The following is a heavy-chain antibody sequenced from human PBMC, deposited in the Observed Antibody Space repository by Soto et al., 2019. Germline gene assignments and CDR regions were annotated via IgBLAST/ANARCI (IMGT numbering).Heavy chain of an antibody. J-gene: IGHJ6*02. CDR2: ISSSGDYL. CDR3: ARLLVRGVRGGMDV. V-gene: IGHV3-21*01. Sequence: GGSLRLSCAASGFTFRRNNMNWVRQAPGKGLEWVASISSSGDYLYYADSVKGRFIISRDNFQNSLFLQMNNLRADDTAVYYCARLLVRGVRGGMDVWGQGTTVTVSS. D-gene: IGHD3-10*01. CDR1: GFTFRRNN.